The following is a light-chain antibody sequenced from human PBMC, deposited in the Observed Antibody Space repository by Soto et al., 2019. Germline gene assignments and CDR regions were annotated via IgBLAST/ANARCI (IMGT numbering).Light chain of an antibody. CDR2: EVS. Sequence: QSVLTQPASVSGSPGQSITISCTATSSDVGGYNYVSWYQQHPGKAPKLMIYEVSNRPSGVSNRFSGSKSGNTVSLTISGLQAEDEADYYCSSYTSSSTKVFGGGTKVTVL. CDR1: SSDVGGYNY. V-gene: IGLV2-14*01. CDR3: SSYTSSSTKV. J-gene: IGLJ3*02.